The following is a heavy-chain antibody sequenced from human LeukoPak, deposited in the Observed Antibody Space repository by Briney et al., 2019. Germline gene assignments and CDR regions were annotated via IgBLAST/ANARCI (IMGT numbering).Heavy chain of an antibody. D-gene: IGHD6-6*01. CDR2: INHSGST. V-gene: IGHV4-34*01. J-gene: IGHJ4*02. CDR1: GGSFSGYY. Sequence: PSETLSLTCAVYGGSFSGYYWSWIRQPPGKGLEWIGEINHSGSTNYNPSLKSRVTISVDTSKNQFSLKLTSVTAADTAVYYCATVKRRMGSSSGDYSDYWGQGALVTVSS. CDR3: ATVKRRMGSSSGDYSDY.